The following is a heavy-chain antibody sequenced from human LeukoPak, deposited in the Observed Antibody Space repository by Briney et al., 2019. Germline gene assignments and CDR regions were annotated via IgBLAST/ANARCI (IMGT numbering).Heavy chain of an antibody. CDR2: IYYSGST. CDR3: ARQPGYCSSTSCWFDY. V-gene: IGHV4-39*01. Sequence: SETLSLTCTVSGGSISSSSYSWGWIRQPPGNGLEWIGSIYYSGSTYYNPSLKSRVTISVDTSKNQFSLKLSSVTTADTAVYYCARQPGYCSSTSCWFDYWGQGTLVTVSS. CDR1: GGSISSSSYS. D-gene: IGHD2-2*01. J-gene: IGHJ4*02.